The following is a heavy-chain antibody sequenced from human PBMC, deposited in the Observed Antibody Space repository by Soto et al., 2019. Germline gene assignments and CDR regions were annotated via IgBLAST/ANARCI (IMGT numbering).Heavy chain of an antibody. CDR2: IIPIFGTA. CDR3: ARDNTPPWEDYNPYFDY. J-gene: IGHJ4*02. V-gene: IGHV1-69*01. D-gene: IGHD4-4*01. CDR1: GGTFSSYA. Sequence: QVQLVQSGAEVKKPGSSVKVSCKASGGTFSSYAISWVRQSPGQGLEWMGGIIPIFGTANYAQKFQGRVTITADESTSTADMELSSLRSEDTAVYYCARDNTPPWEDYNPYFDYWGQGTLVTVSS.